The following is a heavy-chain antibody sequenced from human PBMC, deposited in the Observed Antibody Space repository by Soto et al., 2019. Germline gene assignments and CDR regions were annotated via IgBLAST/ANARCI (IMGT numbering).Heavy chain of an antibody. D-gene: IGHD2-2*01. CDR2: IIPIFGTA. V-gene: IGHV1-69*12. J-gene: IGHJ6*02. Sequence: QVQLVQSGAEVKKPGSSVKVSCKASGGTFSSYAISWVRQAPGQGLEWMGGIIPIFGTANYAQKFQVRVTITAAESTSTAYMELSRLRSDDTAVYYCARHVPAAGYYYGMDVWGQGTTVTVSS. CDR1: GGTFSSYA. CDR3: ARHVPAAGYYYGMDV.